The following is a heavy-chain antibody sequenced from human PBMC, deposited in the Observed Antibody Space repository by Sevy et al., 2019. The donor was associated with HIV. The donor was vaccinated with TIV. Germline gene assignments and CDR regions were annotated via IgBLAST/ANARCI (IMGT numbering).Heavy chain of an antibody. J-gene: IGHJ4*02. CDR3: ARKERNYDFWSGYPSSGYFDY. Sequence: GGSLRLSCAASGFTFSNYWMIWVRQAPGKGLEWVANIKQDGSAKYYVDSVKGRFTISRDNAKNSLYLQMNSLRAEDTAVYYCARKERNYDFWSGYPSSGYFDYWGQGTLVTVSS. CDR2: IKQDGSAK. V-gene: IGHV3-7*01. CDR1: GFTFSNYW. D-gene: IGHD3-3*01.